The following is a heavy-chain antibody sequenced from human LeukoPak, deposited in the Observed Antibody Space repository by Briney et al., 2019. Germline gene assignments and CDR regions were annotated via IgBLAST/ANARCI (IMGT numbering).Heavy chain of an antibody. Sequence: PGGSLRLSCAASGFTFNNYGMGWVRQTPGKGLEWVATIGTSGANTYHADSVKGRFTISRDNSKSTLYLQMNSLRAEDTAVYHCAKKSGDHFHFDFWGRGTLVTVSS. J-gene: IGHJ4*02. D-gene: IGHD2-21*01. CDR3: AKKSGDHFHFDF. CDR2: IGTSGANT. V-gene: IGHV3-23*01. CDR1: GFTFNNYG.